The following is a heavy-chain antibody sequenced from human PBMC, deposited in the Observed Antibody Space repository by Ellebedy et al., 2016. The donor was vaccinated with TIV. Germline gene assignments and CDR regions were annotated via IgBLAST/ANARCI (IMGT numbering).Heavy chain of an antibody. J-gene: IGHJ4*02. D-gene: IGHD3-16*01. Sequence: ESLKISCAASGFTVSSNYMSSVRQAPGKGLEWVSVIYSGGSTYYADSVKGRFTISRDISKNTLYLQMSSLRVDDTALYYCSFPAAEGDEGLGDFDYWGQGIMVTVSS. CDR1: GFTVSSNY. CDR3: SFPAAEGDEGLGDFDY. CDR2: IYSGGST. V-gene: IGHV3-66*01.